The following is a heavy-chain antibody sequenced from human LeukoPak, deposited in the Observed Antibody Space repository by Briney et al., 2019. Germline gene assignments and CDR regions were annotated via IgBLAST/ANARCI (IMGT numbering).Heavy chain of an antibody. D-gene: IGHD3-3*01. J-gene: IGHJ4*02. V-gene: IGHV1-2*02. Sequence: GASVKVSCKVSGYTFIENYIHWVRQDPGQGLEWMGLINPHTGAANYSQKFQGRVTMTRDTSISTAYMYLTRLRFDDTAVYYCARGKSGYSPWGQGTPVTVSS. CDR1: GYTFIENY. CDR2: INPHTGAA. CDR3: ARGKSGYSP.